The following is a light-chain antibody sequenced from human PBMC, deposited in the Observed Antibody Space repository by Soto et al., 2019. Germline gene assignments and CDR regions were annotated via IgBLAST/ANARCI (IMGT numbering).Light chain of an antibody. CDR2: SAS. Sequence: EIVMTQSPATLSVSPGERSGLSCRASQSVSTNLVWYQQKPGQAPRLLIYSASTRATGVPGRFSGTGSGTEFTLTISSLQSEDSAVYYCQQYNHWWTFGQGTKVDIK. J-gene: IGKJ1*01. CDR3: QQYNHWWT. CDR1: QSVSTN. V-gene: IGKV3-15*01.